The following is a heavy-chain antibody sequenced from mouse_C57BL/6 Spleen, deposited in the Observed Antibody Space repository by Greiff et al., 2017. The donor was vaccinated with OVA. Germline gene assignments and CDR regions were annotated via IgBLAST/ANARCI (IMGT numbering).Heavy chain of an antibody. CDR3: ARNEGGIYYGNYNYAMDY. CDR1: GFSLTSYG. Sequence: VKLVESGPGLVQPSQSLSITCTVSGFSLTSYGVHWVRQSPGKGLEWLGVIWSGGSTDYNAAFISRLSISKDNSKSQVFFKMNSLQADDTAIYYCARNEGGIYYGNYNYAMDYWGQGTSVTVSS. CDR2: IWSGGST. D-gene: IGHD2-1*01. J-gene: IGHJ4*01. V-gene: IGHV2-2*01.